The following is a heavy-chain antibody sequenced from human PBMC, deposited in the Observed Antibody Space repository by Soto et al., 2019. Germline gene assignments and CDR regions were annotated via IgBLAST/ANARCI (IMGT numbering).Heavy chain of an antibody. Sequence: SSETLFPTCAVYGGFFCGYYWGWVRPPPGKGGEGMGKINHGGSTTYTPPLKSRVTISVDTSKNQFPLKLSSVTAADTAVYYCARAPLWFGELWSYYYYMDVWGKGTTVTVSS. CDR2: INHGGST. CDR3: ARAPLWFGELWSYYYYMDV. J-gene: IGHJ6*03. D-gene: IGHD3-10*01. V-gene: IGHV4-34*01. CDR1: GGFFCGYY.